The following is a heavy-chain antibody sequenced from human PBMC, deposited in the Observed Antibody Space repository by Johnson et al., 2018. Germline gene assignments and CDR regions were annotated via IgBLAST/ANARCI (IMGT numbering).Heavy chain of an antibody. Sequence: VQLVQSGGGLVQPGGSLRLSCAASGFTFSSYSMNWVRQAPGKGLEWLSYISSSSSTIYYADSVKGRFTISIDNAKNSLYLQMNSLRDEDTAVYYCAREYSSSSVRLFDIWGQGTMVTVSS. D-gene: IGHD6-6*01. CDR3: AREYSSSSVRLFDI. CDR1: GFTFSSYS. V-gene: IGHV3-48*02. J-gene: IGHJ3*02. CDR2: ISSSSSTI.